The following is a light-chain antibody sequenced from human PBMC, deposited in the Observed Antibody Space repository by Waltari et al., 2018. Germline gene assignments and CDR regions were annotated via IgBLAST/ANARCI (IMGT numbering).Light chain of an antibody. J-gene: IGKJ2*01. V-gene: IGKV1-5*03. CDR1: QSIRTW. CDR3: QQYNAYSTYT. CDR2: SPS. Sequence: DIQMTQSPSILSASVGDRVTITCRASQSIRTWLAWYQQKPGKAPKLLLYSPSNLETGVPSRFSGSGSGTEFSLTISSLQPDDFATYYCQQYNAYSTYTFGQGTKLEIK.